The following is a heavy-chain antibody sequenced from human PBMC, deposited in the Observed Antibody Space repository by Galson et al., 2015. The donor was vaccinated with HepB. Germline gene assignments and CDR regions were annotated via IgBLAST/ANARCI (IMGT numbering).Heavy chain of an antibody. CDR3: ARVGYKVTTEYLDY. Sequence: SVKVSCKASGYTFTDYNIYWVRQAPGQGLEWMGWINPNTGGTNYAQKFQGRVTMTRDTSISTAYMELSRLTSDDTAVYYCARVGYKVTTEYLDYWGQGTLVTVSS. V-gene: IGHV1-2*02. CDR2: INPNTGGT. D-gene: IGHD4-17*01. CDR1: GYTFTDYN. J-gene: IGHJ4*02.